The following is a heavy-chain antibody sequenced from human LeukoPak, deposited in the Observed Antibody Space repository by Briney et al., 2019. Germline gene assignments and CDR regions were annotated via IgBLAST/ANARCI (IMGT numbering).Heavy chain of an antibody. Sequence: GGSLRLSCAASGFTVSSNYMSWVRQAPGKGLEWVSVIYSDGSTYYADSVKGRFTISRDNSKNTLYLQMNSLRAEDTAVYYCARASPPGYYDFWSGYSFDYWGQGTLVTVSS. CDR3: ARASPPGYYDFWSGYSFDY. CDR2: IYSDGST. D-gene: IGHD3-3*01. V-gene: IGHV3-53*01. CDR1: GFTVSSNY. J-gene: IGHJ4*02.